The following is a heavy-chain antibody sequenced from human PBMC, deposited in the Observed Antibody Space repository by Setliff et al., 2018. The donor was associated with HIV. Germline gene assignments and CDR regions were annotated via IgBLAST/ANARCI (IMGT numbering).Heavy chain of an antibody. V-gene: IGHV4-38-2*02. J-gene: IGHJ5*02. CDR3: ARYGGNSFWFDP. CDR2: IYHSGST. D-gene: IGHD2-21*01. Sequence: TSETLSLTCTVSGYSISSRYYWGWIRQSPGKGLEWIGSIYHSGSTQYNPSLKSRVTISVDTPKNQFSLKLSSVTAADTAVYYCARYGGNSFWFDPWGQGTLVTVSS. CDR1: GYSISSRYY.